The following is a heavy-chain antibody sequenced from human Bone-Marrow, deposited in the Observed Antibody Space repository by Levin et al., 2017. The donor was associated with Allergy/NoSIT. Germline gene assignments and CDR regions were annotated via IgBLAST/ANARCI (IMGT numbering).Heavy chain of an antibody. D-gene: IGHD3-3*01. CDR1: GFSFYDYA. CDR3: AKVRDTLRQDGGLDV. Sequence: GGSLRLSCATSGFSFYDYAMHWVRQAPGKGLEWVSGITWSGEILGYADSVKGRFTISRDGAKKSLILQMNSLRAEDAALYYCAKVRDTLRQDGGLDVWGQGTMVTVSS. V-gene: IGHV3-9*01. J-gene: IGHJ6*02. CDR2: ITWSGEIL.